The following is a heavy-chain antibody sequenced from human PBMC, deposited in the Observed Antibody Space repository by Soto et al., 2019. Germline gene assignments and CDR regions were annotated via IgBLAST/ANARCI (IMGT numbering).Heavy chain of an antibody. Sequence: QVQLVQSGAEVKKPGSSVKVSCKASGGTFSSYAISWVRQAPGQGLEWMGGIIPIFGTANYAQKFQGRVTIPADESTSTAYMELSRLRPEDTAVYYCATHPMATITYYPRMDVWGQGTTVTVSS. CDR3: ATHPMATITYYPRMDV. D-gene: IGHD5-12*01. J-gene: IGHJ6*02. CDR1: GGTFSSYA. CDR2: IIPIFGTA. V-gene: IGHV1-69*12.